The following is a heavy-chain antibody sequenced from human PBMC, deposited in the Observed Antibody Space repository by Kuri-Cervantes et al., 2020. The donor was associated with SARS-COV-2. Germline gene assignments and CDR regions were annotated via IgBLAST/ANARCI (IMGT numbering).Heavy chain of an antibody. CDR2: IWYDGSNK. CDR1: GFTFISSW. J-gene: IGHJ3*02. CDR3: ARDRPPPGNWVSYAFDI. V-gene: IGHV3-33*08. Sequence: GGSLRLSCAASGFTFISSWMHWVCQAPGKGLEWVAVIWYDGSNKYYADSVKGRFTISRDNSKNTLYLQMNSLRAEDTAVYYCARDRPPPGNWVSYAFDIWGQGTMVTVSS. D-gene: IGHD7-27*01.